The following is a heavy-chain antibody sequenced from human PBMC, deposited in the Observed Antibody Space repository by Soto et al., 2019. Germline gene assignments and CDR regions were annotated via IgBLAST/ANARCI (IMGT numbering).Heavy chain of an antibody. Sequence: EVQLLESGGGLVQPGGSLRLSCAASGFTFSSYAMSWARQAPGKGLEWVSAISGSGGSTYYADSVKGLFTISGDNTKNTLYLQMNSLRATDRAVYYCAKGVGLVVVAAAYFDYWGQGTLVTVSS. CDR2: ISGSGGST. D-gene: IGHD2-15*01. V-gene: IGHV3-23*01. J-gene: IGHJ4*01. CDR1: GFTFSSYA. CDR3: AKGVGLVVVAAAYFDY.